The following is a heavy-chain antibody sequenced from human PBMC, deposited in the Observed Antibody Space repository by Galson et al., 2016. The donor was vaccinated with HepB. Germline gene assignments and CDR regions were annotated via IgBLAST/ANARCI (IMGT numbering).Heavy chain of an antibody. Sequence: SVKVSCKASGYTFITYYIHWARQAPGQGLEWIGIVNPSGGITSYAQKFEGRVTMTRDTSTSTVYMELSSLSSDDTAVYYCARTGYCTGGSCRNWLDPWGQGTPVTVFS. CDR2: VNPSGGIT. CDR1: GYTFITYY. D-gene: IGHD2-8*02. J-gene: IGHJ5*02. V-gene: IGHV1-46*01. CDR3: ARTGYCTGGSCRNWLDP.